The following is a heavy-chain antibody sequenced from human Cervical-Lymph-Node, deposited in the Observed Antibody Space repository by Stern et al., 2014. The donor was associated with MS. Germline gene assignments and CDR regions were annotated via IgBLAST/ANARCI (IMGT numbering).Heavy chain of an antibody. CDR1: EYTHNNYL. CDR3: AVRYCSGGRCYSVPDV. V-gene: IGHV1-46*02. J-gene: IGHJ6*02. D-gene: IGHD2-15*01. CDR2: INPSGAT. Sequence: QMQLVQSGSEVKKPGASVKVSCKASEYTHNNYLIHWVRQAPGQRPDWMGGINPSGATNYAQKVQDRVTMTTDASTSTFYMELSRLRSEDTAVYYCAVRYCSGGRCYSVPDVWGQGTTVIVSS.